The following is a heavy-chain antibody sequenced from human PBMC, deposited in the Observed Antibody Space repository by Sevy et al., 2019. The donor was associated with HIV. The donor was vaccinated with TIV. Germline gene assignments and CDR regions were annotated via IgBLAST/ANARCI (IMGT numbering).Heavy chain of an antibody. CDR3: ARGPHYYYDSTSFFEY. J-gene: IGHJ4*02. V-gene: IGHV3-48*03. D-gene: IGHD3-22*01. CDR2: IISSAKSI. Sequence: GGSLRLSCTASGFTFTSYEMNWVRQAPGKGVEWVSSIISSAKSIYYADSVKGRFTVSRDNAKNSLFLQMNSLRAEDTAIYYCARGPHYYYDSTSFFEYWGQGTLVTVSS. CDR1: GFTFTSYE.